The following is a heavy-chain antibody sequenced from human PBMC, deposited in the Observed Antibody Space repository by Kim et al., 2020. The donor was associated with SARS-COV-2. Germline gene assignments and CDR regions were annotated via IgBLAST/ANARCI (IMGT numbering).Heavy chain of an antibody. Sequence: YADSGKGRFTISRDNAKNSLYLQMNSLRAEDTALYYCAKGVYDSSGYFDYWGQGTLVTVSS. J-gene: IGHJ4*02. CDR3: AKGVYDSSGYFDY. V-gene: IGHV3-9*01. D-gene: IGHD3-22*01.